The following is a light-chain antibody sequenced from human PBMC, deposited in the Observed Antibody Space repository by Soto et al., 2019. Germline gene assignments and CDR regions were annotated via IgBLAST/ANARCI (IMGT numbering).Light chain of an antibody. CDR1: QTVAYTS. CDR2: GTS. CDR3: QQYVTTPRT. V-gene: IGKV3-20*01. Sequence: EIVLTQSPGILSLSPGARATLSCRASQTVAYTSLAWYQQRPGQAPRLLIYGTSTRATGIPDRFIGSGSGTAFTLTISRLEPEDFAVYYCQQYVTTPRTFGQGTKVE. J-gene: IGKJ1*01.